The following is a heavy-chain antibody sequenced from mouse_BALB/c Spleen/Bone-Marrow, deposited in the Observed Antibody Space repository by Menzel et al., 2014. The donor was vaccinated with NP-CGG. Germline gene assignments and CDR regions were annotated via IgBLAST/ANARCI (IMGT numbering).Heavy chain of an antibody. CDR1: GFSLTSYG. Sequence: VKVVESGTGLVAPSQSLSITCTVSGFSLTSYGVSWVCQPPGKGLEWLGVIWGDGSTNYHSALISRLSISKDNSKSQVFLKLNSLQTDDTATYYCAKQDYYRYDYAMDYWGQGTSVTVSS. D-gene: IGHD2-14*01. CDR3: AKQDYYRYDYAMDY. J-gene: IGHJ4*01. V-gene: IGHV2-3*01. CDR2: IWGDGST.